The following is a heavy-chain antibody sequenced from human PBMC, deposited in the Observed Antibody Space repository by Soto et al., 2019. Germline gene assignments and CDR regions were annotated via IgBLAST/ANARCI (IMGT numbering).Heavy chain of an antibody. Sequence: EVQLVESGGGLVQPGGSLILSCAASGFTFSGSAMHWVRQASGKGLEWVGRIRSKAYSYATAYGASVKGRFTLSRDDSKNTAYLQMNILKSEDTAVYYCSRSSKTGDDAFEIWGQGTMVTVSS. CDR1: GFTFSGSA. CDR2: IRSKAYSYAT. J-gene: IGHJ3*02. D-gene: IGHD7-27*01. CDR3: SRSSKTGDDAFEI. V-gene: IGHV3-73*01.